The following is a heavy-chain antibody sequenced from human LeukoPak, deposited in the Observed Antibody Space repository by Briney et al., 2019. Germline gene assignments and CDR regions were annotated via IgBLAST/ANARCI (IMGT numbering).Heavy chain of an antibody. CDR1: GFTFSNYG. Sequence: PGGSLRLSCAASGFTFSNYGMHWVRQAPGKGLEWVAVIWYDGSNKFYADSVKGRFTISRGNSKNTLYLQMNSLRAEDTAVYYCARGSIGFSWLTSWGQGALVTVSS. CDR3: ARGSIGFSWLTS. D-gene: IGHD3-9*01. CDR2: IWYDGSNK. J-gene: IGHJ4*02. V-gene: IGHV3-33*01.